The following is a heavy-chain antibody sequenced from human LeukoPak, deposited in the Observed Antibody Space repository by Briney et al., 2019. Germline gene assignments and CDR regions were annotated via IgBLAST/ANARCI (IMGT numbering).Heavy chain of an antibody. J-gene: IGHJ3*02. Sequence: SETLSLTCTVSGGSISSYYWSWIRQPAGKGLEWIGRIYTSGSTNYNPSLKSRVTMSVVTSKNQFSLKLSSVTAADTAVYYCARSARSSSWNHDASDIWGQGTMVTVSS. V-gene: IGHV4-4*07. CDR3: ARSARSSSWNHDASDI. CDR1: GGSISSYY. D-gene: IGHD6-13*01. CDR2: IYTSGST.